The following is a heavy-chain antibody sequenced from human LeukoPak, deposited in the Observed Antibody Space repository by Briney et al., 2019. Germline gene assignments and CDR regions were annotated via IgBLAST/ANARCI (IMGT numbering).Heavy chain of an antibody. Sequence: GGSLRLSCAGSGFNFRYYSMTWLRQAPGKGREWVSCISTSGSTTFYTDSVRGGFFISRDNAQDSVFLQMKSLGVDDTVIYFCARASHISDGCGSYYDLATNFLLSYVDVWGKGPTVIVSS. D-gene: IGHD3-10*01. CDR3: ARASHISDGCGSYYDLATNFLLSYVDV. CDR2: ISTSGSTT. CDR1: GFNFRYYS. J-gene: IGHJ6*04. V-gene: IGHV3-48*04.